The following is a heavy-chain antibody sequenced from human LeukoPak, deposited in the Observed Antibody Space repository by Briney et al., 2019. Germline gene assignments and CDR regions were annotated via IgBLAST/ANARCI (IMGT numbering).Heavy chain of an antibody. CDR2: IIPIFGTA. CDR3: ASSGGPYYYYYMDV. J-gene: IGHJ6*03. Sequence: GSSVKVSCKASGGTFSSYAISWVRQAPGQGLEWMGRIIPIFGTANYAQKFQGRVTITTDESTSTAYMELSSLRSEDTAVYYCASSGGPYYYYYMDVWGKGTTVTVSS. V-gene: IGHV1-69*05. D-gene: IGHD2-15*01. CDR1: GGTFSSYA.